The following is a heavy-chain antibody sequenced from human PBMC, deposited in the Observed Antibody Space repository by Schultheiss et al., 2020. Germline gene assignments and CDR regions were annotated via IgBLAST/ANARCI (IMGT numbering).Heavy chain of an antibody. CDR3: ARGGFSRSGWLNWFDP. V-gene: IGHV4-34*01. CDR2: INHSGST. D-gene: IGHD6-19*01. Sequence: SETLSLTCAVYGGSFSGYYWSWIRQPPGKGLEWIGEINHSGSTNYNPSLKSRVTISVDTSKNQFSLKLSSVTAADTAVYYCARGGFSRSGWLNWFDPWGQGTLVTVSS. CDR1: GGSFSGYY. J-gene: IGHJ5*02.